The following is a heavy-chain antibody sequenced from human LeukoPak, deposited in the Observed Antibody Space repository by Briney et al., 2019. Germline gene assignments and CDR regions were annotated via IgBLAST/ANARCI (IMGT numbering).Heavy chain of an antibody. CDR2: IYYSGGT. J-gene: IGHJ4*02. Sequence: PSETLSLTCTVSGGSISSHYWSWIRQPPGKGLEWIGNIYYSGGTNYNPSLKSRVTISVDTSQNQFSLKLSSVTAADTAVYYCARDGMVRGIFDYWGQGTLVTVSS. D-gene: IGHD3-10*01. CDR3: ARDGMVRGIFDY. CDR1: GGSISSHY. V-gene: IGHV4-59*11.